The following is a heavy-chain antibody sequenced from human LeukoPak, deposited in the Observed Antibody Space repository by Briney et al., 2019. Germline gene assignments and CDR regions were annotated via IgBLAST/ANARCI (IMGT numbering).Heavy chain of an antibody. D-gene: IGHD4-17*01. Sequence: PGASLRLSCAASGFTFNNYAMNWVRQAPGKGLEWVSVITSSGSTYYADSVKGRFTISRDNPKNTLYLQMNSLRAEDTAIYYCAKDLYGDYDFDCWGRGTLVTVSS. CDR3: AKDLYGDYDFDC. CDR1: GFTFNNYA. CDR2: ITSSGST. V-gene: IGHV3-23*01. J-gene: IGHJ4*02.